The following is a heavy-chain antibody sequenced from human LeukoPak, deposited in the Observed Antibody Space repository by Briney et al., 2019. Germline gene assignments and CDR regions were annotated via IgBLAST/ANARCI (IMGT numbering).Heavy chain of an antibody. J-gene: IGHJ4*02. CDR1: GFTFTSYA. Sequence: GGSLRLSCAASGFTFTSYAMHWVRQAPGKGLEWVAVISYDGSNKYYADSVKGRFTISRDNSKNTLYLQMNSLRAEDTAVYYCARAGRDGYNYRVYYFGYWGQGTLVTVSS. CDR3: ARAGRDGYNYRVYYFGY. V-gene: IGHV3-30-3*01. D-gene: IGHD5-24*01. CDR2: ISYDGSNK.